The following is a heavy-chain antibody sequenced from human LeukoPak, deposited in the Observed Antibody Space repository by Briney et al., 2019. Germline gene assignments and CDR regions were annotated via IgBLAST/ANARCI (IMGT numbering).Heavy chain of an antibody. CDR1: GGSVSSNNYY. D-gene: IGHD4-17*01. CDR2: VFYSGTT. V-gene: IGHV4-39*01. J-gene: IGHJ2*01. CDR3: ARLARSTRDYSWHFDL. Sequence: PSETLSLTCTVSGGSVSSNNYYWTWLRQPTGMGLQWIGTVFYSGTTYYNPSLKSRATTSVDTSKNQFSLKLSSVTVADMAVHYCARLARSTRDYSWHFDLWGRGTLVTVSS.